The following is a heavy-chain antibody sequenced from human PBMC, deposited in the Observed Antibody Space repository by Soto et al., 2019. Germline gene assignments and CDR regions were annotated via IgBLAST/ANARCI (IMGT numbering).Heavy chain of an antibody. Sequence: GSLRLSCAASGFTFSSYAMSWVRQAPGKGLEWVSAISGSGGSTYYADSVKGRFTISRDNSKNTLYLQMNSLRAEDTAVYYCAKKLGYCSGGSCYGDAFDIWGQGTMVTVSS. V-gene: IGHV3-23*01. J-gene: IGHJ3*02. CDR3: AKKLGYCSGGSCYGDAFDI. CDR1: GFTFSSYA. D-gene: IGHD2-15*01. CDR2: ISGSGGST.